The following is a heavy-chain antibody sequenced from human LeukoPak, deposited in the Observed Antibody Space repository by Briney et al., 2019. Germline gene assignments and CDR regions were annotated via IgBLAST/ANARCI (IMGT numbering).Heavy chain of an antibody. D-gene: IGHD3-16*01. V-gene: IGHV5-51*01. CDR2: IYPADSDT. J-gene: IGHJ4*02. Sequence: GESLKISCKGSGFSFTSYWIGWVRQMPGKGLEYMGIIYPADSDTRYSTSFQGQVTISADKSISTAYLQWRSLKASDTAMYYCARPGQLGEYTPYYFDFWGQGTLVTVSS. CDR1: GFSFTSYW. CDR3: ARPGQLGEYTPYYFDF.